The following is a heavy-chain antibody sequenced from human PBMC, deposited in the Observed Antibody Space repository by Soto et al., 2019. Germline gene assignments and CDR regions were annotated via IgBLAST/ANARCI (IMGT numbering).Heavy chain of an antibody. CDR3: ARAGSVGNYYYGY. Sequence: KTSETLSLTCTVSGGSISSGDYYWSWIRQPPGKGLEWIGYIYYSGSTYYNPSLKSRVTISVDTSKNQFSLKLSSVTAADTAVYYFARAGSVGNYYYGYWGPGTLVTGFS. V-gene: IGHV4-30-4*01. J-gene: IGHJ4*02. D-gene: IGHD3-10*01. CDR2: IYYSGST. CDR1: GGSISSGDYY.